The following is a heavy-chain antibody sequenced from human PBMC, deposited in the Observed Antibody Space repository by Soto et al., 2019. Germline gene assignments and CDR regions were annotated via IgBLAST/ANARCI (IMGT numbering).Heavy chain of an antibody. CDR1: GFTFSSYD. Sequence: GGSLRLSCAASGFTFSSYDMHWVRQATGKGLEWVSAIGTAGDTYYPGSVKGRFTISRENAKNSLYLQMNSLRAGDTAVYYCARAPAYCTNGVCYRDYYYMDVWGKGTTVTVSS. V-gene: IGHV3-13*01. J-gene: IGHJ6*03. CDR3: ARAPAYCTNGVCYRDYYYMDV. D-gene: IGHD2-8*01. CDR2: IGTAGDT.